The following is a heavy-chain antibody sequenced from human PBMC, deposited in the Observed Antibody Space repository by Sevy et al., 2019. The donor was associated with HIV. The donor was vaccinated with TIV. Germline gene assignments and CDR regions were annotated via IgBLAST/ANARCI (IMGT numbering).Heavy chain of an antibody. D-gene: IGHD3-3*01. Sequence: GRSLRLSCAASGFSFSSYAMSWIRQAPGKGLEWVSSISSSSIKIYYGASAKGRFTISRDNAQKSVHLQMDSLRAEDTAVYYCARYDFWSGSSASTKLFDYWGQGTLVTVSS. V-gene: IGHV3-21*01. CDR3: ARYDFWSGSSASTKLFDY. CDR1: GFSFSSYA. CDR2: ISSSSIKI. J-gene: IGHJ4*02.